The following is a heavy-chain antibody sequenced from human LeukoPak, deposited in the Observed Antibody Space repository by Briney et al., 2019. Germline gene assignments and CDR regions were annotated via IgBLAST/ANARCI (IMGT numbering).Heavy chain of an antibody. CDR3: VLQLPLDY. CDR2: IDPSDFYT. V-gene: IGHV5-10-1*01. CDR1: GYSFTSSW. D-gene: IGHD2-2*01. Sequence: GESLKISCKGSGYSFTSSWTSWVGQMPGKGREWMGRIDPSDFYTNYSPSFQGHVTISADKSISTAYLQWSSLKASDTAMYYCVLQLPLDYWGQGTLVTVSS. J-gene: IGHJ4*02.